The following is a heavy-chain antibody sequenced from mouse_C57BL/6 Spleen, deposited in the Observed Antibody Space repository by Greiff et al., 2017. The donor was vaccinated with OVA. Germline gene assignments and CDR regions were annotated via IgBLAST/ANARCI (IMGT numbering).Heavy chain of an antibody. CDR2: ISNLAYSI. J-gene: IGHJ3*01. V-gene: IGHV5-15*01. Sequence: EVKLVESGGGLVQPGGSLKLSCAASGFTFSDYGMAWVRQAPRKGPEWVAFISNLAYSIYYADTVTGRFTISRENAKNTLYLEMSSLRSEDTAMYYCARQAGYVGFAYWGQGTLVTVSA. CDR3: ARQAGYVGFAY. D-gene: IGHD2-14*01. CDR1: GFTFSDYG.